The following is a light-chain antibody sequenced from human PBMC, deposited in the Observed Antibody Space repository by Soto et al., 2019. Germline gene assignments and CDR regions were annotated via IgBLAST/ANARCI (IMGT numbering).Light chain of an antibody. J-gene: IGKJ1*01. V-gene: IGKV3-20*01. CDR1: QYASSF. CDR3: HQYGSSPST. CDR2: GAS. Sequence: EILLTQSPATLSLSPGERATLSCRASQYASSFLAWYQQKAGQAPRLLIYGASSRATGIPDRFSGSGSETDFTLTISRLEPEDFAVYYCHQYGSSPSTFSQGTKVDIK.